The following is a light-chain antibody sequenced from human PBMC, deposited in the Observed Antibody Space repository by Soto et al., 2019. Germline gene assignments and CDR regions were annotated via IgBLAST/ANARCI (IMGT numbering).Light chain of an antibody. J-gene: IGKJ1*01. CDR1: QSISDF. Sequence: DIQMTQSPSSLSASIGDRVTITCRASQSISDFVNWYQQKSGKAPKLLMYAASTLQSGVPSRFTGSGSGTDFTLTISSLQPEDFATYYCQQTYSSPQTFGRGTTVEV. CDR3: QQTYSSPQT. V-gene: IGKV1-39*01. CDR2: AAS.